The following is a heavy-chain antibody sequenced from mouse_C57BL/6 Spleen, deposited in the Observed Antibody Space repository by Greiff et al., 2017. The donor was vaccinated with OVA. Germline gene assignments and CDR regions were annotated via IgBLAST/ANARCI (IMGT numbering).Heavy chain of an antibody. J-gene: IGHJ3*01. CDR3: ARAFYDYDGFAY. D-gene: IGHD2-4*01. V-gene: IGHV1-69*01. CDR2: IDPSDSYT. CDR1: GYTFTSYW. Sequence: QVQLKQPGAELVMPGASVKLSCKASGYTFTSYWMHWVKQRPGQGLEWIGEIDPSDSYTNYNQKFKGKSTLTVDKSSSTAYMQLSSLTSEDSAVYYCARAFYDYDGFAYWGQGTLVTVSA.